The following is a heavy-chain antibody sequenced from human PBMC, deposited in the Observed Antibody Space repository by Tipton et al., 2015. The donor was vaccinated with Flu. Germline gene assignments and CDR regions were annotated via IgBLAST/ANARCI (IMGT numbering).Heavy chain of an antibody. J-gene: IGHJ3*01. CDR2: ISSSGSHT. D-gene: IGHD3-22*01. CDR1: GFTFSYYA. V-gene: IGHV3-21*04. CDR3: ARERSDYYDSREGDALDV. Sequence: QLVQSGGGVVKPGTSLRLSCAASGFTFSYYAMNWVRLAPGKGLEWVSFISSSGSHTDYRDSVRGRFTVSRDDAKDSVYLEMNSLRAEDTAIYFCARERSDYYDSREGDALDVWGQGTMVTVSS.